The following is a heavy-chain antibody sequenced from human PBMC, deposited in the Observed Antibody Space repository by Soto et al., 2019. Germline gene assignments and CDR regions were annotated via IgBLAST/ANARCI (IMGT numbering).Heavy chain of an antibody. CDR1: VFAFRSFT. J-gene: IGHJ5*02. Sequence: GGSLRLSCAASVFAFRSFTMNWVRQAPGKGLEWVSTISSNSAYIYYTDALRGRFTISRDNAKNSLHLQMNSLRAEDTAVYYCTRDASRDSSARGWFDPWGPGTLVTVSS. CDR2: ISSNSAYI. D-gene: IGHD6-13*01. CDR3: TRDASRDSSARGWFDP. V-gene: IGHV3-21*01.